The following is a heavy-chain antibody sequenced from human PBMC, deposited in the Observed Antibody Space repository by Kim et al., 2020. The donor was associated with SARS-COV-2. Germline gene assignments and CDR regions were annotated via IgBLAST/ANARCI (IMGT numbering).Heavy chain of an antibody. CDR1: GYTFTGYY. V-gene: IGHV1-2*06. CDR2: INPNSGGT. J-gene: IGHJ4*02. D-gene: IGHD3-10*01. CDR3: ARSSRMVQGAPTDY. Sequence: ASVKVSCKASGYTFTGYYMHWVRQAPGQGLEWMGRINPNSGGTNYAQKFQGRVTMTRDTSISTAYMELSRLRSDDTAVYYCARSSRMVQGAPTDYWGQGTLVTVSS.